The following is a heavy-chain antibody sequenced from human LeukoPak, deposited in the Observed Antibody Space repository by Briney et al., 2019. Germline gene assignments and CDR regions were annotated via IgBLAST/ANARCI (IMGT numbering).Heavy chain of an antibody. CDR1: GGSFSGYY. J-gene: IGHJ5*02. D-gene: IGHD2-15*01. CDR3: ARVLGYGGFDP. CDR2: INHSGST. Sequence: PSETLSLTCAVYGGSFSGYYWSWIRQPPGKGLEWIGEINHSGSTNYNPSLKSRVTISVDTSKNQFSLKLSSVTAADTAVYYCARVLGYGGFDPWGQGTLVTVSS. V-gene: IGHV4-34*01.